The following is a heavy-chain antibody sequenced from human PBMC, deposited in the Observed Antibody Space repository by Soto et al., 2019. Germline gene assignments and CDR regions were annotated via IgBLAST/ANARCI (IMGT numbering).Heavy chain of an antibody. J-gene: IGHJ6*02. Sequence: PGGSLRLSCAASGFPFSGYAINWVRQAPGKGLEWDAVITDSGSNKYYADSVKGRFTISRDNSKNTLYLQMNSLRAEDTAVYYCAKEWESSGWTSYYYYYYGMDVWAQGTTVTVSS. CDR3: AKEWESSGWTSYYYYYYGMDV. CDR1: GFPFSGYA. V-gene: IGHV3-30*04. D-gene: IGHD6-19*01. CDR2: ITDSGSNK.